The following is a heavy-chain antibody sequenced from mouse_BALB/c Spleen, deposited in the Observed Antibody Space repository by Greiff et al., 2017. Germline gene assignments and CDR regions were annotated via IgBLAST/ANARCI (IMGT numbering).Heavy chain of an antibody. CDR2: ISNGGGST. D-gene: IGHD2-4*01. V-gene: IGHV5-12-2*01. J-gene: IGHJ3*01. Sequence: EVQLVESGGGLVQPGGSLKLSCAASGFTFSSYTMSWVRQTPEKRLEWVAYISNGGGSTYYPDTVKGRFTISRDNAKNTLYLQMSSLKSEDTAMYYCARDDYEGFAYGGQGTLVTVSA. CDR1: GFTFSSYT. CDR3: ARDDYEGFAY.